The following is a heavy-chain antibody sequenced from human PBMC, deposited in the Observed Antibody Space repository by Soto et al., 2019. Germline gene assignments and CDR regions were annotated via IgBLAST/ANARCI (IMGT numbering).Heavy chain of an antibody. CDR1: GGSISRGGYY. CDR3: ARGGLGYCSGGSCYSAELSRYYYGMDV. Sequence: SETRSVTWSVSGGSISRGGYYGSWIRQHTRKGLEWIGYIYYSGATYYNPSLKGRDTISVDTSKNQFSLKLSSVTAADTAVYYCARGGLGYCSGGSCYSAELSRYYYGMDVWGQGTTVT. J-gene: IGHJ6*02. V-gene: IGHV4-31*02. D-gene: IGHD2-15*01. CDR2: IYYSGAT.